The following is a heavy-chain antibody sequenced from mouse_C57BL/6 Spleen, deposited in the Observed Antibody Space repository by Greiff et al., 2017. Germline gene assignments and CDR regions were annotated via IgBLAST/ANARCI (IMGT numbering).Heavy chain of an antibody. D-gene: IGHD2-5*01. CDR1: GFTFSSYA. CDR2: ISSGGDYI. CDR3: TRGNYSNYGAMDY. V-gene: IGHV5-9-1*02. Sequence: EVMLVESGEGLVKPGGSLKLSCAASGFTFSSYAMSWVRQTPEKRLEWVAYISSGGDYIYYADTVKGRFTISRDNARNTLYLQMSSLKSEDTAMYYCTRGNYSNYGAMDYWGQGTSVTVSS. J-gene: IGHJ4*01.